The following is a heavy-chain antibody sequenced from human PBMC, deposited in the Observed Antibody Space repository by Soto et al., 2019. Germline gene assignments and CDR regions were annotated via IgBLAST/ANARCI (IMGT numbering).Heavy chain of an antibody. CDR1: GFTFSSYG. Sequence: ESGGGVVQPGRSLRLSCAASGFTFSSYGMHWVRQAPGKGLEWVAVISYDGSNKYYADSVKGRFTISRDNSKNTLYLQMNSLRAEDTAVYYCAKDRHFVWEMDYWGQGTLVTVSS. CDR3: AKDRHFVWEMDY. J-gene: IGHJ4*02. V-gene: IGHV3-30*18. CDR2: ISYDGSNK. D-gene: IGHD3-16*01.